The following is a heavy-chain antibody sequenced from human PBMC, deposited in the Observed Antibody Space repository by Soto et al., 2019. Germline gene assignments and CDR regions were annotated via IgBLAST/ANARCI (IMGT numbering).Heavy chain of an antibody. V-gene: IGHV4-39*01. Sequence: SETLSLTCTVSGGSISSSSYYWGWIRQPPGKGLEWIGSIYYSGSTYYNPSLKSRVTISVDTSKNQFSLKLSSVTAADTAVYYCARRYSSSPHYMDVWGKGTTVTVSS. D-gene: IGHD6-6*01. CDR2: IYYSGST. CDR3: ARRYSSSPHYMDV. CDR1: GGSISSSSYY. J-gene: IGHJ6*03.